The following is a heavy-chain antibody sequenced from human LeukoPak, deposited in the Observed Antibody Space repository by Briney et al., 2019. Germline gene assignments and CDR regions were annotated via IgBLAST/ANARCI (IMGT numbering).Heavy chain of an antibody. J-gene: IGHJ4*02. V-gene: IGHV3-30*02. Sequence: HPGGSLRLSCAASGFTFSSYGMHWVRQAPGKGLEWVAFIRYDGSNKYYADSVKGRFTISRDHSQNTLYLQMNSLRVEDTAVYYCAREGASSLVRGVIGYWGPGTLVTVSS. CDR1: GFTFSSYG. CDR3: AREGASSLVRGVIGY. CDR2: IRYDGSNK. D-gene: IGHD3-10*01.